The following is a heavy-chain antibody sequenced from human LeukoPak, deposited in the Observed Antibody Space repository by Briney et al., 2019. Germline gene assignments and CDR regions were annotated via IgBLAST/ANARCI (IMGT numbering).Heavy chain of an antibody. V-gene: IGHV3-23*01. Sequence: GGSLRLSCAASGFTFSSYAMSWVRQAPWKGLEWVSAISGSGGSTYYADSVKGRFTISRDNAKNSLYLQMNSLRAEDTAVYYCARDILTGSQSRFQHWGQGTLVTVSS. CDR3: ARDILTGSQSRFQH. CDR1: GFTFSSYA. D-gene: IGHD3-9*01. CDR2: ISGSGGST. J-gene: IGHJ1*01.